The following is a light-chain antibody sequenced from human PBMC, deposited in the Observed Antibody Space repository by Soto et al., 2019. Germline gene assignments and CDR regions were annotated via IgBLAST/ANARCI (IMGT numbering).Light chain of an antibody. CDR3: QQYNNWPFIT. Sequence: EIVLTQSPGPLSLSPGDRATLSCRAIQSVSSSYLAWYQQKPGQAPRLLIYGASSRATGIPDRFSGSGSGTEFTLTISSLQSEDFAVYYCQQYNNWPFITFGQGTRLEI. CDR1: QSVSSSY. V-gene: IGKV3-20*01. CDR2: GAS. J-gene: IGKJ5*01.